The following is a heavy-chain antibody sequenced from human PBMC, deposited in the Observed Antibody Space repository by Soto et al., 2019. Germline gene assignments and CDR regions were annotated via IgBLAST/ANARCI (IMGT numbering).Heavy chain of an antibody. Sequence: ESGGGVVQPGGSLRLSCVVSGFPFSAYAMSWVRQAPGKGLQWVSGVGGSDSDKHYADSVRGRFIVSRDNSKNTLYLQMNNLRADDTAVYYCAKDATAVNGVWDPFDMWGQGTEVTVSS. CDR3: AKDATAVNGVWDPFDM. CDR2: VGGSDSDK. D-gene: IGHD2-8*01. CDR1: GFPFSAYA. V-gene: IGHV3-23*01. J-gene: IGHJ3*02.